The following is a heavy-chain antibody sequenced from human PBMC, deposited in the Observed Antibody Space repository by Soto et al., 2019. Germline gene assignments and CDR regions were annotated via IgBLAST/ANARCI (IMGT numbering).Heavy chain of an antibody. J-gene: IGHJ4*02. CDR2: ISSDGSNK. CDR3: AKGQYSRGGYSDY. V-gene: IGHV3-30*18. Sequence: QVQLVESGGGVVQPGRSLRLSCAASGFTFSSYGMHWVRQAPVKGLEWVAVISSDGSNKYYADSVKGRFTISRDNSKNTLYLQMNSLRAEDTAVYYCAKGQYSRGGYSDYWGQGTLVT. CDR1: GFTFSSYG. D-gene: IGHD6-19*01.